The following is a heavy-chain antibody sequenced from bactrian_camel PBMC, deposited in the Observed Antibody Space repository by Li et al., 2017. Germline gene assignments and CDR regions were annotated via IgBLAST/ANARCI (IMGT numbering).Heavy chain of an antibody. V-gene: IGHV3S31*01. J-gene: IGHJ7*01. D-gene: IGHD6*01. CDR1: GFAFSDYP. Sequence: DVQLVESGGGLVQPGGSLRLSCVTSGFAFSDYPITWVRQAPGKGFEWVSSINSRFITDYPNSMKGRFTISRDNAKHTIYLQMSALKTDVTAVYYCALESRDGRNWYVYWGKGTQVTVS. CDR2: INSRFIT.